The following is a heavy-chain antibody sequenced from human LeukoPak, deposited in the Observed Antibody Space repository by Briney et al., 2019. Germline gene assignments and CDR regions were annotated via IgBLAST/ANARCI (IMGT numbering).Heavy chain of an antibody. Sequence: SVKVSCKASGGTFSSYAISWVRQAPGQGLEWMGGIIPIFGTASYAQKFQGRVTITADKSTSTAYMELSSLRSEDTAVYYCARSRRGYYDSSGYAWFDPWGQGTLVTVSS. CDR1: GGTFSSYA. D-gene: IGHD3-22*01. CDR3: ARSRRGYYDSSGYAWFDP. CDR2: IIPIFGTA. J-gene: IGHJ5*02. V-gene: IGHV1-69*06.